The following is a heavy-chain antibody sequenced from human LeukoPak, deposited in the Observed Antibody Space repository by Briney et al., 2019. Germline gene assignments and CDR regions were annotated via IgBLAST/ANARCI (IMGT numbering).Heavy chain of an antibody. V-gene: IGHV4-34*01. CDR1: GGSFSGYY. D-gene: IGHD2-2*01. Sequence: SETLSLTCAVYGGSFSGYYWSWIRQPPGKGLEWIGEINHSGSTNYNPSLKSRVTISVDTSKNQLSLQLSSVTAADTAVYYCARGPNQVVPAANYYMDVWGKGTTVTVSS. CDR3: ARGPNQVVPAANYYMDV. J-gene: IGHJ6*03. CDR2: INHSGST.